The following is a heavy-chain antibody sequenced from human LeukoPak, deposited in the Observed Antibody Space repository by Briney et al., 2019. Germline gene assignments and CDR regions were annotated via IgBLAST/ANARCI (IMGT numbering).Heavy chain of an antibody. Sequence: GGSLRLSCAASGFTFSSYSMNWVRQAPGKGLEWVAYIPGSSSTMYYADSAKGRFTISRDNAKNSLDLQMNSLRDEDTAVYYCARGDYDSSGYHYYFDSWGQGTLVTVSS. D-gene: IGHD3-22*01. CDR3: ARGDYDSSGYHYYFDS. J-gene: IGHJ4*02. CDR1: GFTFSSYS. V-gene: IGHV3-48*02. CDR2: IPGSSSTM.